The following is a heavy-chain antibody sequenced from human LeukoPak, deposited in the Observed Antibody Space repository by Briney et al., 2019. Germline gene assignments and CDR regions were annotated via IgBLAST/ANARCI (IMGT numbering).Heavy chain of an antibody. CDR1: GDSVSSNSAA. Sequence: SQTLSLTCAISGDSVSSNSAAWNWIRQSPSRGLEWLGRTYYRSKWYNDYGVSVKSRITINPDTSKNQFSPQLNSVTPENTAVYYCARVDRAISTTGTLGDWGQGNLVTVSS. CDR2: TYYRSKWYN. D-gene: IGHD6-13*01. V-gene: IGHV6-1*01. J-gene: IGHJ4*02. CDR3: ARVDRAISTTGTLGD.